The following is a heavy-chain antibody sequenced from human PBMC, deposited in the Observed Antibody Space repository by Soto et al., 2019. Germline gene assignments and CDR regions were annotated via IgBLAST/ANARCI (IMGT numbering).Heavy chain of an antibody. CDR3: ARTYYDFWSGYTLFYYYMDV. J-gene: IGHJ6*03. D-gene: IGHD3-3*01. CDR2: INHSGST. CDR1: GGSFSGYY. Sequence: PSETLSLTCAVYGGSFSGYYWSWIRQPPGKGLEWIGEINHSGSTNYNPSLKSRVTISVDTSKNQFSLKLSSVTAADTAVYYCARTYYDFWSGYTLFYYYMDVWGKGTTVTVSS. V-gene: IGHV4-34*01.